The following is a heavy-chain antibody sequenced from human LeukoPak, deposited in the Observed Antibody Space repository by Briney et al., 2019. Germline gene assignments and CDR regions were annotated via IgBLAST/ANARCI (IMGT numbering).Heavy chain of an antibody. CDR1: GGSISSYY. CDR3: ARGGDTMVLLDY. J-gene: IGHJ4*02. CDR2: IYYSGST. Sequence: PSETLSLTCTVSGGSISSYYWSWIRQPPGKGLEWIGYIYYSGSTNYNPSLKSRVTISVDTSKNQFSLKLSSVTAADTAVYYCARGGDTMVLLDYWGQGTLVTVSS. V-gene: IGHV4-59*01. D-gene: IGHD3-10*01.